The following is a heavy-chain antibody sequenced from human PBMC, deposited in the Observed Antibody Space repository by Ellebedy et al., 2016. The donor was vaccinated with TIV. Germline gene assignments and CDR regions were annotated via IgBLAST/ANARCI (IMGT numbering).Heavy chain of an antibody. CDR1: GFAFRSYW. Sequence: GGSLRLSCAASGFAFRSYWMSWVRQAPGKGLEWVANIKQDGGETYYGDPVKGRFTISRDNAKRTLDLQMNSLRAEDTAIYYCATDGSYGDYLSPTHAFEIWGQGTLVTVSP. CDR3: ATDGSYGDYLSPTHAFEI. J-gene: IGHJ3*02. CDR2: IKQDGGET. V-gene: IGHV3-7*01. D-gene: IGHD3-16*01.